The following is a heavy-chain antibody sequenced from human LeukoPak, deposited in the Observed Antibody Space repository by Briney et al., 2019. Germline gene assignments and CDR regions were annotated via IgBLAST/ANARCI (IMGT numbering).Heavy chain of an antibody. CDR1: GYRFTSYW. J-gene: IGHJ3*02. V-gene: IGHV5-10-1*01. CDR2: IDPSDSYT. D-gene: IGHD3-22*01. CDR3: ARHYYYSSSYSGPDAFDI. Sequence: GESLKISCKGSGYRFTSYWISWVRQMPGKGLEWMGRIDPSDSYTNYSPSFQGHVTISADKSISTAYLQWSSLKASDTAMYYCARHYYYSSSYSGPDAFDIWGRGTMVTVSS.